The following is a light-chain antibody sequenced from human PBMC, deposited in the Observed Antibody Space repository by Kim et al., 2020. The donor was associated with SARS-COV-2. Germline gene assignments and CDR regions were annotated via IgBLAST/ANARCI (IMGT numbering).Light chain of an antibody. CDR3: QQYNSYPIT. Sequence: ASIGDTVTITYRASQGISNYLAWFPQKPGKAPKALMYAASNLESGVPSKFSGSGSGTDFTLTISSLQPEDFATYYCQQYNSYPITFGQGTRLEIK. CDR2: AAS. J-gene: IGKJ5*01. V-gene: IGKV1-16*02. CDR1: QGISNY.